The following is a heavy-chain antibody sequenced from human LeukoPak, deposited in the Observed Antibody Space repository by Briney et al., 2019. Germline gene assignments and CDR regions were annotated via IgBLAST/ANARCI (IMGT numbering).Heavy chain of an antibody. Sequence: ASVKVSCKASGYTLTELSMHWVRQAPGKGLEWMGGFDPEDGETIYAQKFQGRVTMTEDTSTDTAYMELSSLRSEDTTVYYCATRVVVTAIRARDYWGQGTLVTVSS. CDR3: ATRVVVTAIRARDY. V-gene: IGHV1-24*01. CDR1: GYTLTELS. D-gene: IGHD2-21*02. J-gene: IGHJ4*02. CDR2: FDPEDGET.